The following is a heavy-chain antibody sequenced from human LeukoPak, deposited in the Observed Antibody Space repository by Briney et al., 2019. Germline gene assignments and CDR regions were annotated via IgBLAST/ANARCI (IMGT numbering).Heavy chain of an antibody. CDR1: GGSISSYY. CDR2: IYYSGST. V-gene: IGHV4-59*01. D-gene: IGHD7-27*01. Sequence: SETLSLTCTVSGGSISSYYWSWIRQPPGKGLEWIGYIYYSGSTNYNPSLKSRVTISVDTSKNQFSLKMTSVTAADTAVYYCARFRPNWGLDYWGQGILVTVSS. J-gene: IGHJ4*02. CDR3: ARFRPNWGLDY.